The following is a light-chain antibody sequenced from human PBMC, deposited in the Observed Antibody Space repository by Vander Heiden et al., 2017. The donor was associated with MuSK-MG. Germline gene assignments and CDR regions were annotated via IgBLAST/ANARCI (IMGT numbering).Light chain of an antibody. CDR2: WAS. CDR1: QSVLYSSNNKNY. Sequence: DIVVTQPPDSLAVSLGERATINCKSSQSVLYSSNNKNYLAWYQQKPGQPPKLLIYWASTRECGVPGRFSGSGSGTDFTLTISSLQAEDVAVYYCQQYEDPPLTFGGGTKVEIK. V-gene: IGKV4-1*01. CDR3: QQYEDPPLT. J-gene: IGKJ4*01.